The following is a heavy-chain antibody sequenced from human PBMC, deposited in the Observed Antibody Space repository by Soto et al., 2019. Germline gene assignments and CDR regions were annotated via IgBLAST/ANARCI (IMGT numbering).Heavy chain of an antibody. J-gene: IGHJ2*01. V-gene: IGHV2-5*01. CDR2: IYWNDDK. CDR3: AHRPPYGDYVIWYFDL. CDR1: GFALSTSGVG. D-gene: IGHD4-17*01. Sequence: SGPTLVNPTQTLTLTCTFSGFALSTSGVGVGWIRQPPGKALEWLALIYWNDDKRYSPSLKRRLTITKDTSKNQVVLTMTNMYPVDTATYYCAHRPPYGDYVIWYFDLWGRGTLVTVSS.